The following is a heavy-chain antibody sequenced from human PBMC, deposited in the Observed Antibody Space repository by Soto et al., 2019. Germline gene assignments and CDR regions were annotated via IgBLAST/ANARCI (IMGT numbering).Heavy chain of an antibody. CDR2: ISSSSSYI. D-gene: IGHD6-13*01. Sequence: GGSLRLSCAASGFTFSSYSMNWVRQAPGKGLEWVSSISSSSSYIYYADSVKGRFTISRDNAKNSLYLQMNSLRAEDTAVYYCARSRGSIAAAGNWFDPWGQGTLVTVSS. CDR3: ARSRGSIAAAGNWFDP. J-gene: IGHJ5*02. CDR1: GFTFSSYS. V-gene: IGHV3-21*01.